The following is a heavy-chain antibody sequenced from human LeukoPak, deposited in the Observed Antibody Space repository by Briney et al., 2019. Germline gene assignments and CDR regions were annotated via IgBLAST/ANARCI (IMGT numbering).Heavy chain of an antibody. D-gene: IGHD3-10*01. V-gene: IGHV3-30*03. CDR3: ARAYYGSGSYYNDY. J-gene: IGHJ4*02. Sequence: GRSLRLSCAASGFTFSSYGMHWVRQAPGKGLEWVAVISYDGSNKYYADSVKGRFTISRDNAKNSLYLQMNSLRDEDTAVYYCARAYYGSGSYYNDYWGQGTLVTVSS. CDR1: GFTFSSYG. CDR2: ISYDGSNK.